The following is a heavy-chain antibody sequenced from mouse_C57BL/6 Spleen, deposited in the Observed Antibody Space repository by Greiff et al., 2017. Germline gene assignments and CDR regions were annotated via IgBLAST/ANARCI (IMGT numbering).Heavy chain of an antibody. CDR1: GYTFTSYW. CDR3: ARYPNYYGSSGYFDV. Sequence: QVQLQQPGAELVMPGASVKLSCKASGYTFTSYWMHWVKPRPGQGLAWIGVIDPSDSYTNYNQKFKGKSTLTVDKSSSTAYMQLSSLTSEDSAIYYCARYPNYYGSSGYFDVWGTGTTVTVSS. J-gene: IGHJ1*03. CDR2: IDPSDSYT. V-gene: IGHV1-69*01. D-gene: IGHD1-1*01.